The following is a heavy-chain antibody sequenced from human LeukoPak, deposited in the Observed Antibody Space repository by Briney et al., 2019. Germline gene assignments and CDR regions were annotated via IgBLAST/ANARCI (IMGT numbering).Heavy chain of an antibody. CDR3: AKDRTLGAWDFDPTLDY. D-gene: IGHD1-26*01. CDR2: IRYDGSNK. J-gene: IGHJ4*02. CDR1: GFTFSSYG. V-gene: IGHV3-30*02. Sequence: GGSLRLSCAASGFTFSSYGMHWVRQAPGKGLGWVAFIRYDGSNKYYADSVKGRFTISRDNSKNTLYLQMNSLRAEDTAVYYCAKDRTLGAWDFDPTLDYWGQGTLVTVSS.